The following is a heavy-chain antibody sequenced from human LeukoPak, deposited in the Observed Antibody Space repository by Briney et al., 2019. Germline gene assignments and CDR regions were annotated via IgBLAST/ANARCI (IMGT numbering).Heavy chain of an antibody. Sequence: KSSETLSLTCTVSGASITSHHWSWLRQPPGKGLEWIAYIYSGGSTDYNPSLKSRVTISVDTSKNQFSLKLSSVTAADTAVYYCAREVAGIQLFDYWGQGTLVTVSS. CDR1: GASITSHH. J-gene: IGHJ4*02. CDR2: IYSGGST. D-gene: IGHD5-18*01. CDR3: AREVAGIQLFDY. V-gene: IGHV4-59*11.